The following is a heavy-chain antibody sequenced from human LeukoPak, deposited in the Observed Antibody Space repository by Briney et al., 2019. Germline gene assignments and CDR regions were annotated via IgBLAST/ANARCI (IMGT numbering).Heavy chain of an antibody. CDR3: ARSWAAKWELPGQFDS. D-gene: IGHD1-26*01. J-gene: IGHJ4*02. Sequence: SDTLSLTCTVSGASMNNYCWSWIRQSPEKGLEWLGFVFSRGTTNLNPSFKSRLIKSIDTSKNQFSLRLSSVTAADTAVYFCARSWAAKWELPGQFDSWGQGRLVSVSS. CDR2: VFSRGTT. CDR1: GASMNNYC. V-gene: IGHV4-59*08.